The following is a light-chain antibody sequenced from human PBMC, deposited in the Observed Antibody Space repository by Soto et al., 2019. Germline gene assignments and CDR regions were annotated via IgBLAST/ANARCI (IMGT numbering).Light chain of an antibody. CDR3: QQYSNYRS. V-gene: IGKV1-5*03. Sequence: DIQMTQSPSTGSASVGDRVTITCRASQTIGSWLACYQQKPGKAPTLLISQASTLESGVPSRVSGSGSATEFTLTITSLQPDDFEAYYCQQYSNYRSFGQGTTVEVK. J-gene: IGKJ1*01. CDR2: QAS. CDR1: QTIGSW.